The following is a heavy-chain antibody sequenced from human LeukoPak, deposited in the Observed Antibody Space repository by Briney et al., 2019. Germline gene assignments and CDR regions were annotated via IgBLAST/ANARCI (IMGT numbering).Heavy chain of an antibody. CDR1: GFTFSSYS. J-gene: IGHJ4*02. CDR3: ATYGSGSRSGVDY. Sequence: PGGSLRLSCAASGFTFSSYSMNWVRQAPGKGLKWVSSISSSSSYIYYADSVKGRFTISRDNAKNSLYLQMNSLRAEDTAVYYCATYGSGSRSGVDYWGQGTLVTVSS. V-gene: IGHV3-21*01. CDR2: ISSSSSYI. D-gene: IGHD3-10*01.